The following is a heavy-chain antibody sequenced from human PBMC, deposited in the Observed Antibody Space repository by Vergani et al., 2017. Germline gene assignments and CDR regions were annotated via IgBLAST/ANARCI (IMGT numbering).Heavy chain of an antibody. CDR3: AREGGSSGYYGYRTGFDY. J-gene: IGHJ4*02. Sequence: VQLVESGGGLVQPGGSLRLSCAASGFTFSSYSMNWVRQAPGKGLEWVSYISSSSSTIFYADSVKGRFTLSRDNAKNSLYLQMNSLRAEDTAVYYCAREGGSSGYYGYRTGFDYWGQGTLVTVSS. CDR2: ISSSSSTI. D-gene: IGHD3-22*01. CDR1: GFTFSSYS. V-gene: IGHV3-48*04.